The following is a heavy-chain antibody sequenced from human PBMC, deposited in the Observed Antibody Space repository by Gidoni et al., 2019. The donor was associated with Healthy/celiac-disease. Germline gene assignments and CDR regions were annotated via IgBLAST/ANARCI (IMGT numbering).Heavy chain of an antibody. Sequence: EVQLVESGGGLVQPGGSLRLSCAAAGFTFSSYSMNWVRKAPGKGLEWVSYISSSSSTIYYADSVKGRFTISRDNAKNSLYLQMNSLRDEDTAVYYCASLRFGELSEYYYYGMDVWGQGTTVTVSS. CDR1: GFTFSSYS. J-gene: IGHJ6*02. V-gene: IGHV3-48*02. CDR2: ISSSSSTI. CDR3: ASLRFGELSEYYYYGMDV. D-gene: IGHD3-10*01.